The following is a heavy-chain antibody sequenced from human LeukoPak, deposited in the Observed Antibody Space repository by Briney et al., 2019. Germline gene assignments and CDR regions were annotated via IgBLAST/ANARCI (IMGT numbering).Heavy chain of an antibody. CDR3: ARALVRGVYYFDY. Sequence: GGSLRLSCAASGFTVSSNYMSWVRQAPGKGLEWVSVIYSGGSTHYADSVKGRFTISRDNSKNTLYLQMNSLRSEDTAVYYCARALVRGVYYFDYRGQGTLVTVSS. V-gene: IGHV3-66*02. D-gene: IGHD3-10*01. CDR2: IYSGGST. CDR1: GFTVSSNY. J-gene: IGHJ4*02.